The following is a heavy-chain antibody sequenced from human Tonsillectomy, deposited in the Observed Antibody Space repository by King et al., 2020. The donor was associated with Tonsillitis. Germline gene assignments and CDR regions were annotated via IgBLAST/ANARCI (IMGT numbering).Heavy chain of an antibody. CDR2: ISYDGSNK. CDR3: AIDWAAADGY. D-gene: IGHD6-13*01. CDR1: GFTFSSYG. V-gene: IGHV3-30*03. J-gene: IGHJ4*02. Sequence: VQLVESGGGVVQPGRSLRLSCAASGFTFSSYGMHWVRQAPGKGLEWVAVISYDGSNKYYADSVKGRFTISRDNSKNTLYLQMNSLRAEDTAVYYCAIDWAAADGYWGQGTLVTVFS.